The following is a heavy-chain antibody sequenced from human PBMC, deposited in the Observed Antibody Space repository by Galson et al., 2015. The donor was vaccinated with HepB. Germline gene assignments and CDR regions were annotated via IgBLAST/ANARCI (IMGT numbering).Heavy chain of an antibody. V-gene: IGHV1-69*13. Sequence: SSVKVSCKASGGTFSGYAISWVRQAPGQGLEWMGGIIPIFSTANYAQKFQGRVTITADESTSTAYMELSSLRSEDTAVYYCARGYCSGGSCHHPVDYWGQGTLVTVSS. CDR1: GGTFSGYA. J-gene: IGHJ4*02. D-gene: IGHD2-15*01. CDR3: ARGYCSGGSCHHPVDY. CDR2: IIPIFSTA.